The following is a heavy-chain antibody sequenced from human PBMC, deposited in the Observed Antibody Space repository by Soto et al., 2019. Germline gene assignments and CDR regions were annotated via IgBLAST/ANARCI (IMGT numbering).Heavy chain of an antibody. CDR1: GFTFSSYS. V-gene: IGHV3-48*02. J-gene: IGHJ6*02. CDR3: ARNWNELVYYYYGMDV. Sequence: PGGSLRLSCAASGFTFSSYSMNWVRQAPGKGLEWVSYISSSSSTTYYADSVKGRFTISRGNAKNSLYLQMNSLRDEDTAVYYCARNWNELVYYYYGMDVCGQGPTVTVYS. D-gene: IGHD1-1*01. CDR2: ISSSSSTT.